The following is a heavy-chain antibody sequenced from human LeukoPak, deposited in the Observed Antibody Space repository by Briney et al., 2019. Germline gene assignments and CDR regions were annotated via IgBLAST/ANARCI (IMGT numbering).Heavy chain of an antibody. J-gene: IGHJ6*02. CDR2: IKQDGSER. CDR1: GFTFSNAW. CDR3: WVGGVKGMDV. D-gene: IGHD3-16*01. V-gene: IGHV3-7*03. Sequence: GGSLRLSCAASGFTFSNAWMSWVRQAPGKGLEWVANIKQDGSERYYVDSVKGRFTISRDNAKNSLYLQMNSLRAEDTAVTLLWVGGVKGMDVWGQGPTVPVSS.